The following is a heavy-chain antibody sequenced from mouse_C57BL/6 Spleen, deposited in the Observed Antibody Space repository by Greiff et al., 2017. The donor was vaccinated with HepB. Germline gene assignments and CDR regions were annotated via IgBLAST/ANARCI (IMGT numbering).Heavy chain of an antibody. V-gene: IGHV1-82*01. J-gene: IGHJ3*01. CDR2: IYPGDGDT. CDR3: AREGSTMVMRAWVVY. CDR1: GYAFSSSW. D-gene: IGHD2-1*01. Sequence: VQLQQSGPELVKPGASVKISCKASGYAFSSSWMNWVKQRPGKGLAWIGRIYPGDGDTNYNGKFKDKATLTAVKSSSTSDLQLSSLTSEDSAVYFFAREGSTMVMRAWVVYWGQGTLVTVSA.